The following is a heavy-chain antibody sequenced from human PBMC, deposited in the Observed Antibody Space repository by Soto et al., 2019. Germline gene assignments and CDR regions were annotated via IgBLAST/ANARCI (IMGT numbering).Heavy chain of an antibody. D-gene: IGHD2-2*01. Sequence: SETLSLTCSVSGGSINSYWWSWIRQPAGKGLEWIGRVYSSGTTDYNPSLNSRATMSVETSKNQFSLKLTSVTAADTAVYYCARDIGSYAYAEGYWGQGIQVTVSS. V-gene: IGHV4-4*07. CDR1: GGSINSYW. CDR2: VYSSGTT. CDR3: ARDIGSYAYAEGY. J-gene: IGHJ4*02.